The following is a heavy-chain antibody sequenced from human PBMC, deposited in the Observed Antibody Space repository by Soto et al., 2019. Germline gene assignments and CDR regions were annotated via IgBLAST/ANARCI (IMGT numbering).Heavy chain of an antibody. Sequence: PSETLSLACTVSGGSISTYDWGWCGQPPGKGLEWIGYIYYSGSTNYDPSLKSRVTISVDTSKNQFSLKLSSVTAADTAVYYCARDRDYGGNSGGYNWFDPWGQGTLVTVSS. V-gene: IGHV4-59*01. CDR2: IYYSGST. CDR3: ARDRDYGGNSGGYNWFDP. CDR1: GGSISTYD. D-gene: IGHD4-17*01. J-gene: IGHJ5*02.